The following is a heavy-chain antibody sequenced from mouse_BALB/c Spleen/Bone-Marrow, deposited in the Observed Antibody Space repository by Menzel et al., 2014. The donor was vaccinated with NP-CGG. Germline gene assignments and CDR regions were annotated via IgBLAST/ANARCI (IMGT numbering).Heavy chain of an antibody. Sequence: EVQLQESGGGLVQPGGSLKLSCAASGFDFSRYWMSWVRQAPGKGLEWIGEINPDSSTINYTPPLKDKFIISRDNAKNTLYLQMSKVRSEDTALYYCAKANWDVSGYFDVWGAGTTVTVSS. V-gene: IGHV4-1*02. CDR1: GFDFSRYW. J-gene: IGHJ1*01. CDR2: INPDSSTI. D-gene: IGHD4-1*01. CDR3: AKANWDVSGYFDV.